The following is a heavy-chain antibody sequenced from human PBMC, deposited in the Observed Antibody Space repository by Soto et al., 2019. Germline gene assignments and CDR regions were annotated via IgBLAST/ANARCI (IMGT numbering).Heavy chain of an antibody. CDR3: ARREYDFWSGYGGAFDI. Sequence: SETLSLTCTVSGGSISSYYWSWIRQPPGKGLEWIGYIYYSGSTNYNPSLKSRVTISVDTSKNQFSLKLSSVTAADTAVYYCARREYDFWSGYGGAFDIWGQGTMVTVSS. J-gene: IGHJ3*02. V-gene: IGHV4-59*01. CDR2: IYYSGST. D-gene: IGHD3-3*01. CDR1: GGSISSYY.